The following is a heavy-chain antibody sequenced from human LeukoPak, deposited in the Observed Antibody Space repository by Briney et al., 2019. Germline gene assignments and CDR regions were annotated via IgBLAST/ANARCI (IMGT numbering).Heavy chain of an antibody. D-gene: IGHD6-13*01. CDR1: GHSISGYY. CDR2: IHSSGTT. CDR3: ARGGASSKWFDP. V-gene: IGHV4-59*01. Sequence: SETLSLTHPVSGHSISGYYWSCIRQPPGNGLEWIAFIHSSGTTNYNPSLKSRAPISVDASNNQFSLNVSSVTAADTAVYYCARGGASSKWFDPWGQGTLVTVSS. J-gene: IGHJ5*02.